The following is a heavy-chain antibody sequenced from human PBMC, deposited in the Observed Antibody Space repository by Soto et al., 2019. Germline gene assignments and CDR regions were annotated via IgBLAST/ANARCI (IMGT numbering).Heavy chain of an antibody. D-gene: IGHD6-13*01. CDR2: ISYDGSNK. J-gene: IGHJ4*02. CDR1: GFTFSSYG. V-gene: IGHV3-30*03. Sequence: PGGSLRLSCAASGFTFSSYGMHWVRQAPGKGLEWVAVISYDGSNKYYADSVKGRFTISRDNSKNTLYLQMNSLRAEDTAVYYCASGSSSWYGLGYWGQGTLVTVSS. CDR3: ASGSSSWYGLGY.